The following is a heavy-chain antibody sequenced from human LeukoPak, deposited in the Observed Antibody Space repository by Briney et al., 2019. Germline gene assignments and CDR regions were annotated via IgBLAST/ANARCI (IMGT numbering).Heavy chain of an antibody. J-gene: IGHJ6*04. V-gene: IGHV3-48*01. Sequence: PGGSLRLSCAASGFTFSSYSINWVRQAPGEGLEWVSYISSLSGTIYYADSVKGRFTISRDNSKNTLYLQVNSLRAEDTAVYYCAKDDVLLWFGEGMDVWGKGTTVTISS. CDR3: AKDDVLLWFGEGMDV. CDR1: GFTFSSYS. CDR2: ISSLSGTI. D-gene: IGHD3-10*01.